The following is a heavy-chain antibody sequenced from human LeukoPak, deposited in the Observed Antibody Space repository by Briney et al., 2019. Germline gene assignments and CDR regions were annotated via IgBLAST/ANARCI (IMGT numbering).Heavy chain of an antibody. Sequence: SETLSLTCTVSGDSIRRNNNYWGWMRLPPGKGLEWIGNIYYSGTAYYNPSLKSRVTISVDTPQNQFSLKLNSVTAADTAVYYCTRHFGGSSLMDSWGQGILVTVSS. CDR3: TRHFGGSSLMDS. CDR1: GDSIRRNNNY. D-gene: IGHD1-26*01. V-gene: IGHV4-39*01. J-gene: IGHJ4*02. CDR2: IYYSGTA.